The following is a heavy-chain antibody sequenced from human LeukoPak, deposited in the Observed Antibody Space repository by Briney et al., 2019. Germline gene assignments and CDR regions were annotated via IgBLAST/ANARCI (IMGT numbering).Heavy chain of an antibody. CDR1: GYTFTGHY. CDR2: INPNSGGT. V-gene: IGHV1-2*02. D-gene: IGHD6-19*01. J-gene: IGHJ5*02. Sequence: GAPVKVSCKASGYTFTGHYMHWVRQAPGQGLEWMGWINPNSGGTNYAQKFQGRVSMTGDTSISTSYMELSRPSSDDTAVYYCARVGSSGWDTFEQSPTWGQGTLVTVSS. CDR3: ARVGSSGWDTFEQSPT.